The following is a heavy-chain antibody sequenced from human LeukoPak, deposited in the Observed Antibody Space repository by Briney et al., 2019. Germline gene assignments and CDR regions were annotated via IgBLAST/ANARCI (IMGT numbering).Heavy chain of an antibody. CDR3: ARGVRPMATIRPYFDY. CDR1: GYTFTGYY. Sequence: SCKASGYTFTGYYMHWVRQAPGKGLEWVAVISYDGSNKYYADSVKGRFTISRDNSKNTLYLQMNSLRAEDTAVYYCARGVRPMATIRPYFDYWGQGTLVTVSS. V-gene: IGHV3-30-3*01. D-gene: IGHD5-24*01. J-gene: IGHJ4*02. CDR2: ISYDGSNK.